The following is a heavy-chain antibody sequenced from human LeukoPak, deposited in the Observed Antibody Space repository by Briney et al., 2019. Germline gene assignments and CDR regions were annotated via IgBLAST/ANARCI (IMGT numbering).Heavy chain of an antibody. Sequence: GGSLRLSCAASGFTFSSYGMHWVRQAPGKGLEWVAVISYDGSNKYYADSVKDRFTISRDNSKNTLYLQMNSLRAEDTAVYYCAKDHGGIAIWGQGTMVTVSS. CDR1: GFTFSSYG. J-gene: IGHJ3*02. V-gene: IGHV3-30*18. CDR2: ISYDGSNK. D-gene: IGHD6-13*01. CDR3: AKDHGGIAI.